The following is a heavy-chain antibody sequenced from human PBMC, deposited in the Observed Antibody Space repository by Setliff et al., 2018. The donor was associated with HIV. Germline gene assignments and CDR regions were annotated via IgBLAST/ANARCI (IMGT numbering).Heavy chain of an antibody. Sequence: SETLSLTCTVSGGSISSSSYYWGWIRQPPGKGLEWIGEINHSGSTNYNPSLKSRVTISVDTSKNQFSLKLSSVTAADTAVYYCAREGSIAAAGTELGYWGQGTLVTVSS. CDR3: AREGSIAAAGTELGY. CDR2: INHSGST. CDR1: GGSISSSSYY. J-gene: IGHJ4*02. V-gene: IGHV4-39*07. D-gene: IGHD6-13*01.